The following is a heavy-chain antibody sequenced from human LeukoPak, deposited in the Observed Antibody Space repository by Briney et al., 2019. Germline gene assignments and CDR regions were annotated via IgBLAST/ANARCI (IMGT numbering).Heavy chain of an antibody. Sequence: PGRSLRLSCAASGFTFDDYAMHWVRQAPGKGLEWVSGISWNSGSIGYADSVKGRFTISRDNAKNSLYLQMNSLRAEDTALYYCAKDSGYDLCYFDYWGQGTLVTVSS. J-gene: IGHJ4*02. V-gene: IGHV3-9*01. CDR3: AKDSGYDLCYFDY. D-gene: IGHD5-12*01. CDR2: ISWNSGSI. CDR1: GFTFDDYA.